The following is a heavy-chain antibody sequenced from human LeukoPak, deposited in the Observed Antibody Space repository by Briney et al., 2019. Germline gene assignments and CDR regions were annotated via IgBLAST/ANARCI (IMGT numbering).Heavy chain of an antibody. J-gene: IGHJ6*03. CDR1: GGSITTYD. D-gene: IGHD5-24*01. CDR2: MSYSGST. Sequence: SETLSLTCTVSGGSITTYDWSWSWVRQPPGKGLEWIGYMSYSGSTTYNPSLESRVTIAVDTSENQFSLKLSSVTAADPAVYYCERVLRLGERLQLPARGYYYYYYMDVWGKGTTVTVSS. CDR3: ERVLRLGERLQLPARGYYYYYYMDV. V-gene: IGHV4-59*01.